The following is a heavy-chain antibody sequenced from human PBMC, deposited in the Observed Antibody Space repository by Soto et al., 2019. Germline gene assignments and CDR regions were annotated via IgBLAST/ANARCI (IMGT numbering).Heavy chain of an antibody. CDR2: ISGSGGST. Sequence: VSLRLSCAASGFTFSSYAMSWVRQAPGKGLEWVSAISGSGGSTYYADSVKGRFTISRDNSKNTLYLQMNSLRAEDTAVYYCAKAFPYCTNGVCSTDYYYGMDVWGQGTTVTVSS. CDR1: GFTFSSYA. V-gene: IGHV3-23*01. CDR3: AKAFPYCTNGVCSTDYYYGMDV. J-gene: IGHJ6*02. D-gene: IGHD2-8*01.